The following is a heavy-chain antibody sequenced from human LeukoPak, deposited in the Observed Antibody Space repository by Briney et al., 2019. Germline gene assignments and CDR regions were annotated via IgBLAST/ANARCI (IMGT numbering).Heavy chain of an antibody. CDR2: IIPIFGTA. D-gene: IGHD3-22*01. CDR3: ARDRGYYDSSGYDAFDI. Sequence: SVKVSFKASGGTFSSYAISWVRQAPGQGLEWMGGIIPIFGTANYAQKFQGRVTITADESTSTAYMELSSLRSEDTAVYYCARDRGYYDSSGYDAFDIWGQGTMVTVSS. CDR1: GGTFSSYA. J-gene: IGHJ3*02. V-gene: IGHV1-69*13.